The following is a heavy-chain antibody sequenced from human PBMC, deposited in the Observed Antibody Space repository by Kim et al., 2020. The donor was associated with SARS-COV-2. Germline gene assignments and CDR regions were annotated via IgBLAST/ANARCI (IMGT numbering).Heavy chain of an antibody. J-gene: IGHJ6*03. Sequence: GGSLRLSCAGSGFTVRNKYMSWVRQAPGKGLEWVSIIYSGDQTYYADSVKGRFTISRDNSKNTLFLQMSSLRAEDTAVYYCTNLRVPRSPGFYCMDVWGKGTTVTVSS. CDR2: IYSGDQT. V-gene: IGHV3-53*01. D-gene: IGHD2-8*01. CDR1: GFTVRNKY. CDR3: TNLRVPRSPGFYCMDV.